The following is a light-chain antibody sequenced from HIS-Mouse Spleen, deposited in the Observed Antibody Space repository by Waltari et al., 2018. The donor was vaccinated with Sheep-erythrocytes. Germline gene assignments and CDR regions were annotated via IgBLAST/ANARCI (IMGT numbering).Light chain of an antibody. J-gene: IGLJ1*01. V-gene: IGLV2-11*01. CDR1: SSDVGGYNY. Sequence: QSALTQPRSVSGSPGQSVTISCTGTSSDVGGYNYVSWYQQHPGKAPKLMIYDVSKRPSGVPDCFSGAKSGNTAYLTISGLQAEDEADYYCCSYAGSYNHVFATGTKVTVL. CDR3: CSYAGSYNHV. CDR2: DVS.